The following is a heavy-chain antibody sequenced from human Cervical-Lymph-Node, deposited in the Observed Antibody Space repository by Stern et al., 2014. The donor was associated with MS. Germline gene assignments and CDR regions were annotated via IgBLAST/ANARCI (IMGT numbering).Heavy chain of an antibody. D-gene: IGHD5-18*01. V-gene: IGHV3-53*01. Sequence: VQLVESGGGLIQPGGSLRLSCAAAGFTVSSNYMNWVRQAPGKGLEWVSVIYSGGSTYYANSVKGRFTISRDNSKNTLYLQMNSLRAEDTAVYYCARERFSYGRYGMDVWGQGTTVTVSS. CDR1: GFTVSSNY. CDR3: ARERFSYGRYGMDV. CDR2: IYSGGST. J-gene: IGHJ6*02.